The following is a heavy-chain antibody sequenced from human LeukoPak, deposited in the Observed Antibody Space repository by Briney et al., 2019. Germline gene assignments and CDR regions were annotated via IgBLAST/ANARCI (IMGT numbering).Heavy chain of an antibody. Sequence: GGSLRLSCAASGFTFSSYEMNWVRQAPGKGLEWVSYISSSSSYTNYADSVKGRFTISRDNAKNSLYLQMNSLRAEDTAVYYCARYYGGELDYWGQGTLVTVSS. CDR2: ISSSSSYT. V-gene: IGHV3-21*05. J-gene: IGHJ4*02. CDR3: ARYYGGELDY. D-gene: IGHD4-23*01. CDR1: GFTFSSYE.